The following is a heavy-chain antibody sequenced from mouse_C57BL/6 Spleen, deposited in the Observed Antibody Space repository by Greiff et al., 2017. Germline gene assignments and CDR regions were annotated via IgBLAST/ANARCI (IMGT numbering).Heavy chain of an antibody. CDR3: ARWVSYGNYEGYAMDY. Sequence: VQLQQSGAELARPGASVKLSCKASGYTFTSYGISWVKQRTGQGLEWIGEIYPRSGNTYYNEKVKGKATLTAAKSSSTAYMELRSLTAEDSAVYFCARWVSYGNYEGYAMDYWGQGTSVTVSS. D-gene: IGHD2-10*02. J-gene: IGHJ4*01. CDR1: GYTFTSYG. CDR2: IYPRSGNT. V-gene: IGHV1-81*01.